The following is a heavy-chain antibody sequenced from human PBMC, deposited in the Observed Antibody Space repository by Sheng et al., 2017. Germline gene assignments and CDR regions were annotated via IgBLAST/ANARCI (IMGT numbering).Heavy chain of an antibody. Sequence: QVQLQQWGAGLLKPSETLSLTCAVYGGSFSGYYWSWIRQPPGKGLEWIGEINHSGSTNYNPSLKSRVTISVDTSKNQFSLKLSSVTAADTAVYYCASESSSWYVMDVWGKGDHGSPSPQ. CDR1: GGSFSGYY. CDR3: ASESSSWYVMDV. CDR2: INHSGST. J-gene: IGHJ6*04. V-gene: IGHV4-34*01. D-gene: IGHD6-13*01.